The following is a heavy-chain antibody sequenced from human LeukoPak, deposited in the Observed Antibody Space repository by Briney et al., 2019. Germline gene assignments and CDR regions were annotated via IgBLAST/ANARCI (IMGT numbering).Heavy chain of an antibody. V-gene: IGHV4-39*07. D-gene: IGHD4-23*01. Sequence: PSETLSLTCTVSGGSISSGSYYWSWIRQPAGKGLEWIGTMYYSGSTYYNPSLKSRVTISVDTSKNQFSLKLSSVTAADTAVYYCARDAYGGNDYWGQGTLVTVSS. CDR3: ARDAYGGNDY. CDR1: GGSISSGSYY. J-gene: IGHJ4*02. CDR2: MYYSGST.